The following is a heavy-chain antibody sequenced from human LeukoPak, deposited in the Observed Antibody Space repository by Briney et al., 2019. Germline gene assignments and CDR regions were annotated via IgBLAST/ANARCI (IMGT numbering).Heavy chain of an antibody. D-gene: IGHD6-13*01. CDR1: GFTFRSYE. Sequence: PGGSLRLSCAASGFTFRSYEMTWVRQAPGKGLEWVSYISGSGSTIYYTDSVKGRFTISRDNAKNSLYLQMNSLRAEDTAVYYCAREASSRRFDYWGQGTLVTVSS. J-gene: IGHJ4*02. CDR3: AREASSRRFDY. CDR2: ISGSGSTI. V-gene: IGHV3-48*03.